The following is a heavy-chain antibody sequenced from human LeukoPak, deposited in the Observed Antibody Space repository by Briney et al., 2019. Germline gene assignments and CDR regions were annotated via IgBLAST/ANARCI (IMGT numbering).Heavy chain of an antibody. Sequence: GGSLRLSCAASGFTFSSYGMHWVRQAPGKGLEWVAVISYDGSNKYYADSVKGRFTISRDNSKNTLYLQMNSLRAEDTAVYCCAKDQELGYFDYWGQGTLVTVSS. J-gene: IGHJ4*02. CDR1: GFTFSSYG. CDR3: AKDQELGYFDY. V-gene: IGHV3-30*18. D-gene: IGHD7-27*01. CDR2: ISYDGSNK.